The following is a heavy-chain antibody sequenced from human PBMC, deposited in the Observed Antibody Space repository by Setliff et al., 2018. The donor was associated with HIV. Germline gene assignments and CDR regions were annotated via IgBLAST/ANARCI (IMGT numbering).Heavy chain of an antibody. CDR3: ARGIAALTASFDY. Sequence: PGESLKISCKSSGYRFTNYWIGWVRQMPGKGLEWMGIIHPGDYNTKYSPSFQGQVTISADKSISTAYLQWSSLQTSDSGMYYCARGIAALTASFDYWGQGSLVTVSS. CDR2: IHPGDYNT. D-gene: IGHD2-21*02. CDR1: GYRFTNYW. J-gene: IGHJ4*02. V-gene: IGHV5-51*01.